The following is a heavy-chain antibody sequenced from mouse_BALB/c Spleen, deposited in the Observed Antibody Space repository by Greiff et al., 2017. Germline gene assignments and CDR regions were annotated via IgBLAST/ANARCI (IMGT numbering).Heavy chain of an antibody. CDR3: ARGYYGNYPDY. Sequence: EVQRVESGGGLVKPGGSLKLSCAASGFTFSDYYMYWVRQTPEKRLEWVATISDGGSYTYYPDSVKGRFTISRDNAKNNLYLQMSSLKSEDTAMYYCARGYYGNYPDYWGQGTTLTVSS. V-gene: IGHV5-4*02. J-gene: IGHJ2*01. CDR2: ISDGGSYT. CDR1: GFTFSDYY. D-gene: IGHD2-1*01.